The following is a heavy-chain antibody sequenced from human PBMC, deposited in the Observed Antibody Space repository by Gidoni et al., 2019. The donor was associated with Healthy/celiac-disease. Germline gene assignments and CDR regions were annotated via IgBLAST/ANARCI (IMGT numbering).Heavy chain of an antibody. J-gene: IGHJ1*01. CDR2: FDPEDGET. CDR1: GSTLTELS. V-gene: IGHV1-24*01. Sequence: VQLVQSGAEVKKPGASVKVSCTVSGSTLTELSMHWVRQAPGKGLEWMGGFDPEDGETIYAQKFQGRVTMTEDTSTDTAYMELSSLRSEDTAVYYCATVGGNWNYVRVGFAEYFQHWGQGTLVTVSS. CDR3: ATVGGNWNYVRVGFAEYFQH. D-gene: IGHD1-7*01.